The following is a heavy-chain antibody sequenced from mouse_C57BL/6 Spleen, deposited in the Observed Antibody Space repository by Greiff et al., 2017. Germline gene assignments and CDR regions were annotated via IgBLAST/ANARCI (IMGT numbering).Heavy chain of an antibody. CDR3: ARSDGYYEEGAMDY. V-gene: IGHV1-18*01. Sequence: VQLKESGPELVKPGASVKIPCKASGYTFTDYNMDCVKQSHGKSLEWIGDINPNNGGTIYNQKFKGKATLTVDKSSSTAYMELRSLTSEDTAVYYCARSDGYYEEGAMDYWGQGTSVTVSS. CDR1: GYTFTDYN. J-gene: IGHJ4*01. CDR2: INPNNGGT. D-gene: IGHD2-3*01.